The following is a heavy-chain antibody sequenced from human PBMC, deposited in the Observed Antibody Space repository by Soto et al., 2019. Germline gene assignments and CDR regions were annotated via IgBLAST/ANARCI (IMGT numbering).Heavy chain of an antibody. Sequence: PGESLKISCKGSGYSFTSYWIGWVRQMPGKGLEWMGIIYPGDSDTRYSPSFQGQVTISADKSISTAYLQWSSLKASDAAMYYCARHGPHSSGWYMGAFDIWGQGTMVTVSS. V-gene: IGHV5-51*01. CDR3: ARHGPHSSGWYMGAFDI. CDR1: GYSFTSYW. D-gene: IGHD6-19*01. CDR2: IYPGDSDT. J-gene: IGHJ3*02.